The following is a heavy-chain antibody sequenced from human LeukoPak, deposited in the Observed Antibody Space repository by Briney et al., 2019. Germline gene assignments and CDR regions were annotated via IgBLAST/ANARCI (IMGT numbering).Heavy chain of an antibody. CDR3: ANLGQKAAANY. CDR1: GFTFSSYW. D-gene: IGHD6-13*01. V-gene: IGHV3-7*01. J-gene: IGHJ4*02. Sequence: PGGSLRLSCAASGFTFSSYWMSWVRQAPGKGLEWVANIKQDGSEKYYVDSVKGRFTISRDNAKNSLYLQMNSLRAEGTAVYYCANLGQKAAANYWGQGTLVTVSS. CDR2: IKQDGSEK.